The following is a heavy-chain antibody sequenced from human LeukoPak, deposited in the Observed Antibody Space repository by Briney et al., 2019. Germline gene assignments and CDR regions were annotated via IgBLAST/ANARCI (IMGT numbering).Heavy chain of an antibody. CDR2: INHSGST. D-gene: IGHD3-10*01. V-gene: IGHV4-31*03. CDR1: GGSISSGGYY. Sequence: PSQTLSLTCTVSGGSISSGGYYWSWIRQHPGKGLEWIGEINHSGSTNYNPSLKSRVTISVDTSKNQFSLKLSSVTAADTAVYYCAGEGYGSGPFEDYWGQGTLVTVSS. J-gene: IGHJ4*02. CDR3: AGEGYGSGPFEDY.